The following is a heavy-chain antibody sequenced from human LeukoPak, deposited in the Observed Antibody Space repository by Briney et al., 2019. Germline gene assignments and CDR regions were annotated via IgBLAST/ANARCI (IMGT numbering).Heavy chain of an antibody. V-gene: IGHV3-9*01. J-gene: IGHJ4*02. CDR3: AKDVLVGYHSSFDS. Sequence: GRSLRLSCAASGFTFDDYAMHWVRQAPGKGLEWVSGISWNSGSIGYADSVKGRFTISRDNAKNSLYLQMNSLRAEDTALYYCAKDVLVGYHSSFDSWGQGTLVTVSS. D-gene: IGHD3-22*01. CDR2: ISWNSGSI. CDR1: GFTFDDYA.